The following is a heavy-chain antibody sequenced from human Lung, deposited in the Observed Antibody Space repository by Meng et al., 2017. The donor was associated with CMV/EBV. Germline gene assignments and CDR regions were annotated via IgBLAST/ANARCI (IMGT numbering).Heavy chain of an antibody. V-gene: IGHV4-34*01. Sequence: SXTXSLXXAVYGGSFSGYYWSWIRQPPGKGLEWIGEINHSGSTNYNPSLKSRVTISVDTSKNQFSLKLSSVTAADTAVYYCARAGQQLVSYYYYYYGMDVWXQGTXVPVSS. CDR3: ARAGQQLVSYYYYYYGMDV. CDR2: INHSGST. J-gene: IGHJ6*02. CDR1: GGSFSGYY. D-gene: IGHD6-13*01.